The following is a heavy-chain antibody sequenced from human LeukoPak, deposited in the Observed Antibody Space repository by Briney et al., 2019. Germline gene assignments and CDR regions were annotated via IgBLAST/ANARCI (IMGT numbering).Heavy chain of an antibody. Sequence: SETLSLTCTVSGGPISSSSYYWGWIRQSPGKGLEWIGSIYYTGSTYYNPSLKSRVTISVDTSKNQFSLKLSSVTAADTAVYYCAREVVAATHWFDPWGQGTLVTVSS. CDR2: IYYTGST. D-gene: IGHD2-15*01. CDR1: GGPISSSSYY. V-gene: IGHV4-39*07. CDR3: AREVVAATHWFDP. J-gene: IGHJ5*02.